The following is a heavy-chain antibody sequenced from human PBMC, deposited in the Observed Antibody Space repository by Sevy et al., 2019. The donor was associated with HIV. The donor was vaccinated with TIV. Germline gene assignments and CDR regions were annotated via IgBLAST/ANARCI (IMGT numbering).Heavy chain of an antibody. Sequence: GESLKISCAASGFTFSNAWMSWVRQAPGKGLEWVGRIKSKTDGGTTDYAAPVKGRFTISRDDSKNTLYLQMNSLKTEDTAVYYCTHTGITIFGVVSYWGQETLVTVSS. J-gene: IGHJ4*02. D-gene: IGHD3-3*01. CDR3: THTGITIFGVVSY. V-gene: IGHV3-15*01. CDR1: GFTFSNAW. CDR2: IKSKTDGGTT.